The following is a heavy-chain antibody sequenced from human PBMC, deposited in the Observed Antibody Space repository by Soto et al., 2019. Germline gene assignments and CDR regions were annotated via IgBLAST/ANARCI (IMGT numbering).Heavy chain of an antibody. D-gene: IGHD7-27*01. J-gene: IGHJ4*02. V-gene: IGHV4-30-4*01. Sequence: QVQLQESGPGLVKPSQTLSLTCTVSGGSISSVGYFWSWIRQPPDQVMEWFGHTDHGGTIYNNPSLNSRITISVDRSKAQFSLKLSSVTAADTAVYYCARGPSGDKVDYWGQGILVTVSS. CDR2: TDHGGTI. CDR3: ARGPSGDKVDY. CDR1: GGSISSVGYF.